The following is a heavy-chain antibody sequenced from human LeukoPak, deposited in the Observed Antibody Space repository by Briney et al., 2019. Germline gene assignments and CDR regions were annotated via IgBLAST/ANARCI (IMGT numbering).Heavy chain of an antibody. CDR1: GGSISDYY. Sequence: PSETLSLTCTVSGGSISDYYWSWIRQPPGMGLEFIGYIYYSGSTNYSPSLKSRVTISVDTSKNQFSLKLSSVTAADTAVCYCTGRLPLTYSSSWYRDYWGQGTLVTVSS. CDR3: TGRLPLTYSSSWYRDY. CDR2: IYYSGST. J-gene: IGHJ4*02. D-gene: IGHD6-13*01. V-gene: IGHV4-59*01.